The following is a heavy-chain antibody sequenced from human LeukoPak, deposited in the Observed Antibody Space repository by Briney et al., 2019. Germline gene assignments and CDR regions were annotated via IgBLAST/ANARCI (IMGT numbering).Heavy chain of an antibody. CDR2: IYSGGST. CDR1: GFTVSSNY. V-gene: IGHV3-66*01. Sequence: GGSLRLSCAASGFTVSSNYMSWVRQAPGKGLEWVSVIYSGGSTYHADSVKGRFTISRDNSKNTLYLQMNSLRAEDTAVYYCAREGRFGYSYGYTYDYWGQGTLVTVSS. D-gene: IGHD5-18*01. CDR3: AREGRFGYSYGYTYDY. J-gene: IGHJ4*02.